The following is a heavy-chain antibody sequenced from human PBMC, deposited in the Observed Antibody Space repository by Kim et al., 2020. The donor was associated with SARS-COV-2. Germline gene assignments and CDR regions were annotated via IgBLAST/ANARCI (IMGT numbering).Heavy chain of an antibody. CDR2: INPNSGGT. CDR1: GDTFTGYY. CDR3: ARDLQHLPAKWELPLDYYYYGMDV. J-gene: IGHJ6*02. D-gene: IGHD1-26*01. V-gene: IGHV1-2*04. Sequence: ASVKVSCKASGDTFTGYYMHWVRQAPGQGLEWMGWINPNSGGTNYAQKFQGLVTMTRDTSISTAYMELSRLRSDDTAVYYCARDLQHLPAKWELPLDYYYYGMDVWGQGPTVPVSS.